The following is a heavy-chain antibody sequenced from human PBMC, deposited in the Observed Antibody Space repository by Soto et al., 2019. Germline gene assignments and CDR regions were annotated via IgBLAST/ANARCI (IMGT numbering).Heavy chain of an antibody. J-gene: IGHJ6*02. V-gene: IGHV3-7*03. CDR1: GFTFSSYF. D-gene: IGHD2-8*01. CDR2: IKQDGSEK. Sequence: GGSLRLSCAASGFTFSSYFMSWVRQAPGKGLEWVANIKQDGSEKYYVDSVKGRFTISRDNAKNSQYLQMNSLRAEDTAVYYCATAPGGVFYYAMDVWGQGVTVTVSS. CDR3: ATAPGGVFYYAMDV.